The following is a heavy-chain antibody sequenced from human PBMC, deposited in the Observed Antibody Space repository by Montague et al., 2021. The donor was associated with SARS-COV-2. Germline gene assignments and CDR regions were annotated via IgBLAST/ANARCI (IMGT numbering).Heavy chain of an antibody. Sequence: TLSLTCTISGGSLKIDSSYWSWVRQPAGKGLEWIGRIFSGGSPDYSPSLKIRVAISLDTSNYRFSLRMTSVTAADTAVYFCARGGNSFDDWGQGILVIVSS. V-gene: IGHV4-61*02. CDR2: IFSGGSP. CDR1: GGSLKIDSSY. J-gene: IGHJ4*02. CDR3: ARGGNSFDD.